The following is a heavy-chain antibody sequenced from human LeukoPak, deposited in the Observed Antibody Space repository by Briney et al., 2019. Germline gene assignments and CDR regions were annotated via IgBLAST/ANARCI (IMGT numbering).Heavy chain of an antibody. CDR1: GGTFSSYA. CDR2: ISAYNGNT. J-gene: IGHJ6*03. Sequence: ASVKVSCKASGGTFSSYAISWVRQAPGQGLEWMGWISAYNGNTNYAQKLQGRVTMTTDTSTSTAYMELRSLRSDDTAVYYCARVSGYYYDSSGYPKKNYYYYMDVWGKGTTVTISS. D-gene: IGHD3-22*01. V-gene: IGHV1-18*01. CDR3: ARVSGYYYDSSGYPKKNYYYYMDV.